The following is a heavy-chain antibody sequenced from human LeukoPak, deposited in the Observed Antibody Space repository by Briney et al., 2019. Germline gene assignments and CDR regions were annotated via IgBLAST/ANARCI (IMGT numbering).Heavy chain of an antibody. D-gene: IGHD3-22*01. CDR3: ARQVGFCSDSTCYFDY. Sequence: GGSLRLSCAASGFPFSSYVIRWVRQGPGKGLQWFSAISGSGDRTDYADSVKGRFTISRDNSKNILFLQMSSLRADDTAIYYCARQVGFCSDSTCYFDYWGQGALVTVSS. V-gene: IGHV3-23*01. J-gene: IGHJ4*02. CDR2: ISGSGDRT. CDR1: GFPFSSYV.